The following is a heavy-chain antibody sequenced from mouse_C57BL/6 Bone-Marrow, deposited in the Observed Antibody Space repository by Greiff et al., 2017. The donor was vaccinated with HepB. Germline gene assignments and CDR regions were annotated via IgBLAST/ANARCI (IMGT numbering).Heavy chain of an antibody. CDR3: AKPYYYGSSLWFAY. CDR2: ISSGSSTI. V-gene: IGHV5-17*01. CDR1: GFTFSDYG. Sequence: EVQRVESGGGLVKPGGSLKLSCAASGFTFSDYGMHWVRQAPEKGLEWVAYISSGSSTIYYADTVKGRFTISRDNAKNTLFLQMTSLRSEDTAMYYCAKPYYYGSSLWFAYWGQGTLVTVSA. D-gene: IGHD1-1*01. J-gene: IGHJ3*01.